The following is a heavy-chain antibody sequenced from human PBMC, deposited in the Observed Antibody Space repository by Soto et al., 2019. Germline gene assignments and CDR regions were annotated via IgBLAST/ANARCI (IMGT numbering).Heavy chain of an antibody. Sequence: ASVKVSCKASGFTFTSYAVQWVRQARGQRLEWIGWIVVGSGNTNYAQKFQERVTITRDMSTSTAYMELSSLRSEDTAAYYCAEGEFKDDYGDSPFDYWGQGTMVTVSS. V-gene: IGHV1-58*01. CDR3: AEGEFKDDYGDSPFDY. J-gene: IGHJ4*02. D-gene: IGHD4-17*01. CDR1: GFTFTSYA. CDR2: IVVGSGNT.